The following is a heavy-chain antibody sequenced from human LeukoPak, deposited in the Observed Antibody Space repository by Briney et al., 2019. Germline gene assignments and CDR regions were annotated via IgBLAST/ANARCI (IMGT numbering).Heavy chain of an antibody. CDR3: AKTWGEGYNFYLGYFDY. CDR2: ISGDGGNT. Sequence: PGGSLRLSCAASGFTFDDYAMHWVRQAPGKGLEWVSLISGDGGNTYYADSVKGRFTISGDNSKNSLYLQMNSLRTEDTALYYCAKTWGEGYNFYLGYFDYWGQGTLVTVSS. CDR1: GFTFDDYA. J-gene: IGHJ4*02. D-gene: IGHD5-24*01. V-gene: IGHV3-43*02.